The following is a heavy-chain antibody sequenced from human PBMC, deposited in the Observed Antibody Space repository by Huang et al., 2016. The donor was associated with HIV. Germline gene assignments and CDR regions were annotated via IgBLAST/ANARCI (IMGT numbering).Heavy chain of an antibody. D-gene: IGHD3-16*01. CDR3: AREGGSRYYMDV. CDR1: GYSFRSYW. Sequence: EVQLVQSGAEVKKPGESQRISCKGSGYSFRSYWSGWVRHMPGKGLEWMGIIYPGDSDTRYSPSFHGLVTISSDKSMRTAYLQWSSLKASDTAMYYCAREGGSRYYMDVWGKGTTVTVSS. V-gene: IGHV5-51*03. CDR2: IYPGDSDT. J-gene: IGHJ6*03.